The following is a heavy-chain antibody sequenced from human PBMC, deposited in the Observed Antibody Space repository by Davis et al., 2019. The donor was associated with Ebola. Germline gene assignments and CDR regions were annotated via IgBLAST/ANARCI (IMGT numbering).Heavy chain of an antibody. CDR3: ARAPLYCSSTSCPLGY. D-gene: IGHD2-2*01. J-gene: IGHJ4*02. Sequence: GESLKISCAASGFTFSDNYMDWVRQAPGKGLEWVGRTRNKANSYTTEYAASVKGRFTISRDDSKNSLYLQMNSLKTEDTAVYYCARAPLYCSSTSCPLGYWGQGTLVTVSS. CDR2: TRNKANSYTT. CDR1: GFTFSDNY. V-gene: IGHV3-72*01.